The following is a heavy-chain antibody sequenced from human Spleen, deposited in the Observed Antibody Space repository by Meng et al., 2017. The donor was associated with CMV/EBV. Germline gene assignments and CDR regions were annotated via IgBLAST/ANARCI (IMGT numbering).Heavy chain of an antibody. V-gene: IGHV4-39*07. Sequence: GSLRLSCTVSGGSISSSSYYWGWIRQPPGKGLEWIGSIYYSGSTYYNPSLKSRVTISVDTSKNQFSLKLSSVTAADTAVYYCAREAVFGLGYYGMDVWGQGTTVTVSS. CDR2: IYYSGST. J-gene: IGHJ6*02. CDR1: GGSISSSSYY. D-gene: IGHD3/OR15-3a*01. CDR3: AREAVFGLGYYGMDV.